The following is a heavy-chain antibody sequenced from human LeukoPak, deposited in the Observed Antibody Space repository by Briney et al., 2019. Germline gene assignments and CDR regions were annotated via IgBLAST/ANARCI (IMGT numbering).Heavy chain of an antibody. J-gene: IGHJ4*02. Sequence: PSETLSLTCAVSGGSISSGGYSWSWIRQPPGKGLEWIGYIYHSGSTNYNPSLKSRVTISVDTSKNQFSLKLSSVTAADTAVYYCARVRRLRVEIDYWGQGTLVTVSS. V-gene: IGHV4-30-2*01. CDR3: ARVRRLRVEIDY. D-gene: IGHD5-24*01. CDR1: GGSISSGGYS. CDR2: IYHSGST.